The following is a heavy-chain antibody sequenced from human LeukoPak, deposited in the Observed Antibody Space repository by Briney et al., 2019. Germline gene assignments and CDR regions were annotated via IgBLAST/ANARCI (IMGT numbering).Heavy chain of an antibody. V-gene: IGHV3-23*01. CDR3: ATRIQSAMATGY. CDR2: ISGSGGST. D-gene: IGHD5-18*01. Sequence: GGSLRLSCAASGFTFSSYAMSWVRQAPGKGLEWVSAISGSGGSTYYADSVKGRFTISRDNSKNTLYLQMNSLRAEDTAVYYCATRIQSAMATGYWGQGTLVTVSS. J-gene: IGHJ4*02. CDR1: GFTFSSYA.